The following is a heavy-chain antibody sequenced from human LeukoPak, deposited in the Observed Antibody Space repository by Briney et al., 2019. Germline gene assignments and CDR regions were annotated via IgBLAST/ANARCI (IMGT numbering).Heavy chain of an antibody. CDR1: GGSISSSSYY. CDR3: ARDGTTGII. Sequence: SETLSLTCTVSGGSISSSSYYWGWIRQPPGKGLEWIGSIYYSGSTYYNPSLKSRVTMSVDTSKNQFSLKLSSVTAADTAVYYCARDGTTGIIWGQGTLVTVSS. J-gene: IGHJ4*02. CDR2: IYYSGST. D-gene: IGHD1-7*01. V-gene: IGHV4-39*07.